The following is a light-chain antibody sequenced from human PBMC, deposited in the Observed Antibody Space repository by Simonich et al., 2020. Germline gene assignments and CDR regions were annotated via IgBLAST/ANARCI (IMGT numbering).Light chain of an antibody. CDR2: EDN. V-gene: IGLV6-57*03. CDR3: SSYTSSSTWV. J-gene: IGLJ3*02. Sequence: NFMLTQPHSVSESPGKTVTISCTRSSGSIASNYVQWYQQRPGSAPTTVIYEDNQRPSGVPDRFSGSIDSSSNSASLTISGLQAEDEAEYYCSSYTSSSTWVFGGGTKLTVL. CDR1: SGSIASNY.